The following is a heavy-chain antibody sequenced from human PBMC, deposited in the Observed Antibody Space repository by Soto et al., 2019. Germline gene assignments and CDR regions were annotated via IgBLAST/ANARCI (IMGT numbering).Heavy chain of an antibody. CDR3: ATQIGLHGVQRYFDY. CDR1: RYSFNNYW. D-gene: IGHD3-9*01. J-gene: IGHJ4*02. Sequence: PGEALKISCKGSRYSFNNYWIAWVRQMPRKGLEWMGITFPGGSDTVYSPSFQVQVTISVDRSINTAYLQRSGLKASATAMYYCATQIGLHGVQRYFDYWGQGTLVTVSS. CDR2: TFPGGSDT. V-gene: IGHV5-51*01.